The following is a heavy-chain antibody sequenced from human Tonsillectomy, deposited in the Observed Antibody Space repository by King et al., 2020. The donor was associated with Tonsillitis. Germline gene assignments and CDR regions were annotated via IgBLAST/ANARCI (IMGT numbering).Heavy chain of an antibody. CDR1: GFTFSSYG. Sequence: VQLVESGGGVVQPGGSLRLSCAASGFTFSSYGMHWVRQAPDKGREWVAFIRYDTSNKYYADSGKGRFTISRDKSKKTLYPEMNSLRAEDTAVYYCAKDSGAYYDFPYGMDVWGQGTTVTVSS. CDR2: IRYDTSNK. D-gene: IGHD3-3*01. CDR3: AKDSGAYYDFPYGMDV. J-gene: IGHJ6*02. V-gene: IGHV3-30*02.